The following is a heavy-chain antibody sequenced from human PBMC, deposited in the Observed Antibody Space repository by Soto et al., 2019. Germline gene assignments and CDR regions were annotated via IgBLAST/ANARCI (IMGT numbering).Heavy chain of an antibody. CDR1: GFTFSDYY. D-gene: IGHD3-9*01. Sequence: PGGSLRLSCAASGFTFSDYYMSWIRQAPGKGLEWVSYISSSSSYTNYADSVKGRFTISRDNAKNSLYLQMNSLRAEDTAVYYCARGPMTGSRVEAFDIWGQGTMVTVSS. V-gene: IGHV3-11*06. CDR2: ISSSSSYT. J-gene: IGHJ3*02. CDR3: ARGPMTGSRVEAFDI.